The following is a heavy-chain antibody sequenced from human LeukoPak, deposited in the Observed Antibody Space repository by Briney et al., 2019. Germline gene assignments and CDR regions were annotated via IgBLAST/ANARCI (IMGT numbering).Heavy chain of an antibody. CDR2: INPNSGGT. CDR3: ARGYSGYDRGLYYMDV. V-gene: IGHV1-2*02. Sequence: ASVKVSCKASGYTFTGYYMHWVRQAPGQGLEWMGWINPNSGGTNYAQKFQGRVTMTRDTSISTAYMELSRLRSDDTAVYYCARGYSGYDRGLYYMDVWGKGTTVTVSS. J-gene: IGHJ6*03. CDR1: GYTFTGYY. D-gene: IGHD5-12*01.